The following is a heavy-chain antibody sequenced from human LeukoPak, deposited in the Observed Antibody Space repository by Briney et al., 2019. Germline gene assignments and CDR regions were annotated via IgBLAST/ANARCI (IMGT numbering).Heavy chain of an antibody. CDR2: IYTSGSI. J-gene: IGHJ4*02. V-gene: IGHV4-4*07. CDR1: GGSISSYY. Sequence: SETLSLTCTVSGGSISSYYWSWIRQPAGKGLEWIGRIYTSGSINYNPSLKSRVTMSVDTSKNQFSLKLSSVTAADTAVYYCAREGVDLREGYFDYWGQGTLVTVSS. D-gene: IGHD5/OR15-5a*01. CDR3: AREGVDLREGYFDY.